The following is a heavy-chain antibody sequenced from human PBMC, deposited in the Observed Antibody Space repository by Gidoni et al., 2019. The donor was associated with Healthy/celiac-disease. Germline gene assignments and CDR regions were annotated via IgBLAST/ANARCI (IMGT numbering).Heavy chain of an antibody. J-gene: IGHJ5*02. CDR2: IKQDGSEK. Sequence: EVQLVESGGGLVQPGGSLRLSCAASGFTFSSYWMSWVRQAPGKGLEWVANIKQDGSEKFYVDSVKGRFTISRDNAKNSLYLQMNSLRAEDTAVYYCARDRELLWFDPWGQGTLVTVSS. CDR3: ARDRELLWFDP. V-gene: IGHV3-7*01. D-gene: IGHD1-26*01. CDR1: GFTFSSYW.